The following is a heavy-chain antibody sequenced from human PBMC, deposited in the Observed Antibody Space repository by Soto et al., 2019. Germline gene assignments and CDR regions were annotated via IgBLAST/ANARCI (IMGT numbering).Heavy chain of an antibody. CDR1: GFTFSSYV. J-gene: IGHJ4*02. Sequence: QVQLVESGGGVVQPGRSLRLSCATSGFTFSSYVMHWVRQAPGKGLEWVALISYDGSYKYYADSVKGRFTISRDNFKNTLYLQMNSLRTEDTAVYYCAREPNYYDSSGYLGHFDYWGQGTLVPVSS. CDR3: AREPNYYDSSGYLGHFDY. V-gene: IGHV3-30-3*01. CDR2: ISYDGSYK. D-gene: IGHD3-22*01.